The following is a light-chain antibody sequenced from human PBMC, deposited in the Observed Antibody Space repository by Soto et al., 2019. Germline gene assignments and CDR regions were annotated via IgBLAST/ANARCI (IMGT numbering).Light chain of an antibody. CDR2: GAS. CDR1: RGVSSN. CDR3: QTYNTARPT. Sequence: VMTQSPATLSLSPGERVTLSCRTSRGVSSNLAWYQQKPGQAPRLLIYGASTRAAGIPARVSGSGSGTDFRLTISSLKSEDVEIYYCQTYNTARPTFGQGTRLEIK. J-gene: IGKJ5*01. V-gene: IGKV3-15*01.